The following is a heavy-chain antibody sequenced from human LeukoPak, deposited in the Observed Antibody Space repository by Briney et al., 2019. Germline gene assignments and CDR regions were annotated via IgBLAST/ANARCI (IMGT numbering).Heavy chain of an antibody. D-gene: IGHD5-18*01. Sequence: PSETLSLTCTVSGGSISSYYWSWIRQPAGKGLEWIGRIYTSGSTSYNPSLKSRVTMSVDTSKDQFSLKLSSVTAADTAVYYCARGGYSYSYHWFDPWGQGTLVTVSS. CDR3: ARGGYSYSYHWFDP. CDR1: GGSISSYY. CDR2: IYTSGST. V-gene: IGHV4-4*07. J-gene: IGHJ5*02.